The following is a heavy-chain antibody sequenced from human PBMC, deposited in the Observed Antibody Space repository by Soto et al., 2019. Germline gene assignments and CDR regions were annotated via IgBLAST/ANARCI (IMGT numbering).Heavy chain of an antibody. CDR3: ARFSGSGSYRSDY. J-gene: IGHJ4*02. Sequence: GGSLRLSCAASGFTFANYSMNWVGQAPGKGLEWVSSISNSSTYIYYADSVKGRFTISRDNAKNSLFLQMNSLRAEDTALYYCARFSGSGSYRSDYWGQGTLVTVSS. D-gene: IGHD3-10*01. CDR1: GFTFANYS. V-gene: IGHV3-21*01. CDR2: ISNSSTYI.